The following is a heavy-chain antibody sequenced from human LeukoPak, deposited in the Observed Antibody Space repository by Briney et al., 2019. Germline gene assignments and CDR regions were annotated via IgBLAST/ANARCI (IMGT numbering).Heavy chain of an antibody. CDR2: INPNSGGT. CDR1: GYTFTGYY. D-gene: IGHD3-9*01. V-gene: IGHV1-2*02. J-gene: IGHJ5*02. CDR3: ARDILTGYGFDP. Sequence: ASVRVSCKASGYTFTGYYMHWVRQAPGQGLEWMGWINPNSGGTNYAQKFQGRVTMTRDTSISTAYMELSRLRSDDTAVYYCARDILTGYGFDPWGQGTLVTVSS.